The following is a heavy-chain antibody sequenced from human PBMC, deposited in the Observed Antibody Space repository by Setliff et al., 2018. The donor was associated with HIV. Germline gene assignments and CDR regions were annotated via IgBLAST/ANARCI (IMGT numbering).Heavy chain of an antibody. D-gene: IGHD3-16*01. CDR2: IYYSGST. CDR1: GDYISSGGYY. Sequence: SETLSLTCTVSGDYISSGGYYWSWIRQHPGKGLEWIGYIYYSGSTYYNPSLQSRVTISVDTSENQFSLKLSSVTAADTAVYYCARGGRKDLADNWGQGTLVTVSS. CDR3: ARGGRKDLADN. V-gene: IGHV4-31*03. J-gene: IGHJ4*02.